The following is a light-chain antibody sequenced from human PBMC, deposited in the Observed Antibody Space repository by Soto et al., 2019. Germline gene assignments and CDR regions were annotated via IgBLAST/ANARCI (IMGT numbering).Light chain of an antibody. CDR2: SDN. J-gene: IGLJ3*02. V-gene: IGLV1-44*01. CDR1: SSKIGSNY. Sequence: QSVLTQPPSASGTPGQRVTISCSGSSSKIGSNYVYWYQQFPGTAPKLLIYSDNRRPSGVPDRFSGSKSGTSASLAISGLQSEDEAEYYCAAWDDSLNGLLFGGGTKVTVL. CDR3: AAWDDSLNGLL.